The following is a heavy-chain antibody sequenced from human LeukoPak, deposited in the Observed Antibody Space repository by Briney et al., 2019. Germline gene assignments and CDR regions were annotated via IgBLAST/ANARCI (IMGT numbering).Heavy chain of an antibody. CDR2: ISSRSSYI. V-gene: IGHV3-21*01. D-gene: IGHD3-22*01. Sequence: GGSLRLSCAASGFTFSSYSMNWVRQAPGKGLEWVSSISSRSSYIYYADSVKGRFTISRDNGKNSLYLQMNSLRAEDTAVYYCARALHNDSSGYLSGCFDYWGQGTLVTVSS. J-gene: IGHJ4*02. CDR1: GFTFSSYS. CDR3: ARALHNDSSGYLSGCFDY.